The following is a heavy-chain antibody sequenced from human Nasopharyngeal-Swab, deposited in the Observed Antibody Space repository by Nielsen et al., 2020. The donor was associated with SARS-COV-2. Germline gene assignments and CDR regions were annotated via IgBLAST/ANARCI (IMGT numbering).Heavy chain of an antibody. CDR3: AQTTYSGYFDY. J-gene: IGHJ4*02. CDR2: IYHSGST. V-gene: IGHV4-4*02. Sequence: SETLSLTCAVSGGPISSSNWWSWVRQPPGKGLEWIGEIYHSGSTNYNPSLKSRVTTSVDKSKNQFSLKLSSVTAADTAVYYCAQTTYSGYFDYWGQGTLVTVSS. CDR1: GGPISSSNW. D-gene: IGHD2-15*01.